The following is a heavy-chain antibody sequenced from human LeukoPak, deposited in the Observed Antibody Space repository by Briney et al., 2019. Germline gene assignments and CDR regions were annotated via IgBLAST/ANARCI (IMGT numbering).Heavy chain of an antibody. CDR1: GGSFSGYY. CDR2: INHSGST. Sequence: PSETLSLTRAVYGGSFSGYYWSWIRQPPGKGLEWIGEINHSGSTNCNPSLKSRVTISVDTSKNQFSLKLSSVTAADTAVYYCAREVFGWYSFDYWGQGTLVSVSS. D-gene: IGHD6-19*01. J-gene: IGHJ4*02. CDR3: AREVFGWYSFDY. V-gene: IGHV4-34*01.